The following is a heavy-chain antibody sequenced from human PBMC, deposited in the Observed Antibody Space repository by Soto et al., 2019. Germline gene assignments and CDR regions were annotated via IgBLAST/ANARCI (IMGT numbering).Heavy chain of an antibody. V-gene: IGHV3-30*18. D-gene: IGHD2-21*02. CDR3: AKDLGMVVTATYDY. J-gene: IGHJ4*02. CDR2: ISYDGSNK. CDR1: GFTFSSYG. Sequence: GGSLRLSCAASGFTFSSYGMHWVRQAPGKGLEWVAVISYDGSNKYYADSVKGRFTISRDNSKNTLYLQMNSLRAEDMAVYYCAKDLGMVVTATYDYWGQGTLVTVSS.